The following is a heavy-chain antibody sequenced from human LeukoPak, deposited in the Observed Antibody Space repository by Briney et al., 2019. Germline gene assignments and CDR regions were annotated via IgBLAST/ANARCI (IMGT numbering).Heavy chain of an antibody. CDR1: GFTFSDYY. J-gene: IGHJ4*02. V-gene: IGHV3-11*01. D-gene: IGHD4-23*01. CDR2: ISSSGSTI. CDR3: AGRSGTVVPFDY. Sequence: GGSLRLSCAASGFTFSDYYMSWIRQAPGNWLEWVSYISSSGSTIYYADSVKGRFTISRDNAKNSLYLQMNSLRAEDTAVYYCAGRSGTVVPFDYWGQGTLVTVSS.